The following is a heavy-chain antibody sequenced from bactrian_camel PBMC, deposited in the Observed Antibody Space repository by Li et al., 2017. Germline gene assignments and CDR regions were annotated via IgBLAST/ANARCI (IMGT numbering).Heavy chain of an antibody. J-gene: IGHJ4*01. Sequence: HVQLVESGGGSVQTGGSLRLSCVASEYTYSRPYIAWFRQAPGKEREGVAAISPASGRRYYADSVKGRFTISQDNAKNMVYLQVNSLTREDSAMYYCAASYAQDRWLLAPSNYNYWGRGTQVTVS. CDR1: EYTYSRPY. CDR3: AASYAQDRWLLAPSNYNY. D-gene: IGHD2*01. CDR2: ISPASGRR. V-gene: IGHV3S1*01.